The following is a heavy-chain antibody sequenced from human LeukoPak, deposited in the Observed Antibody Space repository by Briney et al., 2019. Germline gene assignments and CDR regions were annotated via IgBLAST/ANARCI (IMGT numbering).Heavy chain of an antibody. CDR3: ARLNIVVVPAASPYYYYYMDV. Sequence: SQTLSLTCTVSGGSISSGSYYWSWIRQPAGKRLEWIGRIYTSGSTNYNPSLKGRVTISVDTSKNQFSLKLSSVTAADTAVYYCARLNIVVVPAASPYYYYYMDVWGKGTTVTVSS. CDR1: GGSISSGSYY. D-gene: IGHD2-2*01. J-gene: IGHJ6*03. CDR2: IYTSGST. V-gene: IGHV4-61*02.